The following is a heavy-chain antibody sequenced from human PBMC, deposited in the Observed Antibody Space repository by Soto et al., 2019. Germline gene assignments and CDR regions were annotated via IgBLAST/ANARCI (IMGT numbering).Heavy chain of an antibody. Sequence: PAETLSLTCTVSGGSISSGGYYWSWIRQHPGKGLEWIGYIYYSGSTYYNPSLKSRVTISVDTSKNQFSLKLSSVTAADTAVYYCARDLGAAAGLDYWGQGTLVTVSS. J-gene: IGHJ4*02. CDR2: IYYSGST. CDR3: ARDLGAAAGLDY. CDR1: GGSISSGGYY. D-gene: IGHD6-13*01. V-gene: IGHV4-31*03.